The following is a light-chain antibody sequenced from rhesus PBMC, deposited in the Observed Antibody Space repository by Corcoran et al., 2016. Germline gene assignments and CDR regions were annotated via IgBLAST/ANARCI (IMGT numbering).Light chain of an antibody. CDR1: QSVSRY. Sequence: EIVMTQSPATLSLSPGERATLSCRASQSVSRYVAWYRQKPDQAPRLLLYATSSRATDIPDRFSASGAGSDFSLTISSLEPEDFAVYYCQQYSNWPYSFGQGTKVEIK. CDR2: ATS. CDR3: QQYSNWPYS. J-gene: IGKJ2*01. V-gene: IGKV3S9*01.